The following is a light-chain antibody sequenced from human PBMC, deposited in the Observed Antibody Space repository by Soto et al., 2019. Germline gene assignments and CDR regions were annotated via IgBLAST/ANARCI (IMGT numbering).Light chain of an antibody. J-gene: IGKJ2*03. CDR1: QTIRSY. CDR2: DAS. CDR3: QQHVSPPPYG. V-gene: IGKV3-20*01. Sequence: EIVLTQSPGTLSLSPGERATLSCRASQTIRSYLAWYQPKPGQAPRLLIYDASSRATGIPARFSGSGSGTDFTLTISRLEPEDFGVYYCQQHVSPPPYGFGQGTKLEIK.